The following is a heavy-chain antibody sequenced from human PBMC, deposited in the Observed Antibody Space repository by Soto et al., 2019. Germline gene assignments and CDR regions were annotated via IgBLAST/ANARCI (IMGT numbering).Heavy chain of an antibody. CDR3: AREIGYSSTWPAY. D-gene: IGHD6-13*01. V-gene: IGHV3-33*01. CDR2: IGFDGKNE. Sequence: QVQLVESGGGVVQPGRSLRLSCDVSGFSLGSYSMHWVRQAPGKGLEWVAVIGFDGKNENYGDSVKGRFTVSRDNSRNTLYLQMNSLRVEDTAVYFCAREIGYSSTWPAYWGQGTLVTVSS. CDR1: GFSLGSYS. J-gene: IGHJ4*02.